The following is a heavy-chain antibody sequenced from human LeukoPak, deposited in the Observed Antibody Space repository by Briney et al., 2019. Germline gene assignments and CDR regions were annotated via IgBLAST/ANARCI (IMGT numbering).Heavy chain of an antibody. J-gene: IGHJ4*02. D-gene: IGHD2-8*02. CDR3: ATYRQVLLPFES. CDR1: GGSISHSNYY. CDR2: SFPSGGEI. Sequence: PSETLSLTCTVSGGSISHSNYYWVWIRQPPGKGLEWVSSSFPSGGEIHYADSVRGRFTISRDNSKSTLSLQMNSLRAEDTAIYYCATYRQVLLPFESWGQGTLVTVSS. V-gene: IGHV3-23*01.